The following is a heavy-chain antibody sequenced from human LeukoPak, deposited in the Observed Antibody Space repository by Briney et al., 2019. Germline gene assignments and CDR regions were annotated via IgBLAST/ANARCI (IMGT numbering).Heavy chain of an antibody. J-gene: IGHJ4*02. CDR1: AYHFTDYY. Sequence: GASVKVSCKASAYHFTDYYIHWVRQAPGQGLEWMGWINPNSGDTKYAQTFQARVTMTRDTSINTAYMEVTGLGSEDTAVYYCASGSALAGARHPFDYWGPGTLVTVSS. CDR3: ASGSALAGARHPFDY. V-gene: IGHV1-2*02. D-gene: IGHD3-10*01. CDR2: INPNSGDT.